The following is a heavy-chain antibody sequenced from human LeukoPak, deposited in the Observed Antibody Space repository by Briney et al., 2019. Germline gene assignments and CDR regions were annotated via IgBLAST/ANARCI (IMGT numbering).Heavy chain of an antibody. CDR2: IFYSGHN. CDR3: AREGECSSTSCDTGYIDY. D-gene: IGHD2-2*02. J-gene: IGHJ4*02. CDR1: GGSISSGDYY. Sequence: SETLSLTCTVSGGSISSGDYYWSWIRQPPGKGLEWIVYIFYSGHNYYNPSLKSRVTISLDTSKTQFSLKLSSVTAADTAVYYCAREGECSSTSCDTGYIDYWGQGTLVTVSS. V-gene: IGHV4-30-4*08.